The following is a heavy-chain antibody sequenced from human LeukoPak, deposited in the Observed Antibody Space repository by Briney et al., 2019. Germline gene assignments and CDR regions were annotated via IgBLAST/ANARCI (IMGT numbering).Heavy chain of an antibody. Sequence: ASVKVSCKASGGTFSSYAINWVRQATGQGLEWMGWMNPNSGNTDYAQKFQGRVSMTRDTSTSTAYMELSSLTSEDTAVYYCARGGGSSWTQRGYFQYWGQGSLVTVSS. CDR1: GGTFSSYA. CDR3: ARGGGSSWTQRGYFQY. J-gene: IGHJ1*01. CDR2: MNPNSGNT. V-gene: IGHV1-8*02. D-gene: IGHD6-13*01.